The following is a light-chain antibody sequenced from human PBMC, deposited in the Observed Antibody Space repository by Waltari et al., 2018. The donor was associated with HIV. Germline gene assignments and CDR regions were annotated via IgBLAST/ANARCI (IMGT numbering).Light chain of an antibody. V-gene: IGLV1-47*01. J-gene: IGLJ2*01. CDR2: RNN. CDR3: ATWDDSLSGVL. Sequence: QSVLTQPPSASGTPGQRVTIFCSGSSSNIGRNTVYWYQQLPEMAPKLLIYRNNERPSGVPDRFSGSKSGTSASLAISGLRSEDEADYYCATWDDSLSGVLFGGGTKLTVL. CDR1: SSNIGRNT.